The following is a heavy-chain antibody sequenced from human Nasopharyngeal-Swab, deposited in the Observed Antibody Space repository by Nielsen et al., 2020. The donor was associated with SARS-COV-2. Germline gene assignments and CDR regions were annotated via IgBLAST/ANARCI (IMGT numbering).Heavy chain of an antibody. V-gene: IGHV3-21*01. J-gene: IGHJ6*02. CDR3: ARDGFGESPYYYYYGMYV. D-gene: IGHD3-10*01. CDR2: ISSSTSYI. Sequence: GESLKISCAASGFTFSNYSMNWVRQAPGKGLEWVSSISSSTSYIYYADSVKGRFTISRDNAKNSLYLQMNSLRAEDTAVYYCARDGFGESPYYYYYGMYVWGQGTTVTVSS. CDR1: GFTFSNYS.